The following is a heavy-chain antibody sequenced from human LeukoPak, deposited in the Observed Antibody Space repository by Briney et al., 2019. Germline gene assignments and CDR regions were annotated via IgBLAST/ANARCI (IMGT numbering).Heavy chain of an antibody. V-gene: IGHV3-23*01. CDR3: AKAPQSAAGHGRPDY. Sequence: GGSLRLSCAASGFPFSRHAMGSGPQGPGKGLEWVSAISGSAGSTYYADSVKGRLTISIDNSKSTLYLQMNSLRAEDTAVYHCAKAPQSAAGHGRPDYCGQGTLVTVSS. D-gene: IGHD6-13*01. CDR2: ISGSAGST. CDR1: GFPFSRHA. J-gene: IGHJ4*02.